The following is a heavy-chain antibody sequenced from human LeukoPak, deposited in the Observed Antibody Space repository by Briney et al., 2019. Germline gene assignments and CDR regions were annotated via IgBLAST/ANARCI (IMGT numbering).Heavy chain of an antibody. Sequence: PSQTLSLTCAVSGGSIGSGGFSWSWIRLPPGKGLECIGYIYHSGITYYNPSLKSRVTISIDRSKNQFSPTLSSVTAADTAVYYCARGSGFYYGSGSPPTAVDVWGQGTTVTVSS. J-gene: IGHJ6*02. D-gene: IGHD3-10*01. CDR1: GGSIGSGGFS. V-gene: IGHV4-30-2*01. CDR2: IYHSGIT. CDR3: ARGSGFYYGSGSPPTAVDV.